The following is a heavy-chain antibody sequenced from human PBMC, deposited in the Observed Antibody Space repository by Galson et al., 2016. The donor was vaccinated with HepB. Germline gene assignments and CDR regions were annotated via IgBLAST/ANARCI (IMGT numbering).Heavy chain of an antibody. CDR1: GFTFSRVD. V-gene: IGHV3-7*01. D-gene: IGHD6-13*01. CDR3: ARLGPISAADY. J-gene: IGHJ4*01. Sequence: SLRLSCAASGFTFSRVDMSWVRQAPGKGLEWGANINHNGNSKNYADSVKGRFTIARDNAKNSLYLQMNSLRAEDTAVYYCARLGPISAADYWGHGTLVSVSS. CDR2: INHNGNSK.